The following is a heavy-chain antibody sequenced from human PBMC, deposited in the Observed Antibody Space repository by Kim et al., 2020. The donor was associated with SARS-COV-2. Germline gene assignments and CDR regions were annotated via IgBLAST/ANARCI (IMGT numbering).Heavy chain of an antibody. D-gene: IGHD4-4*01. Sequence: GGSLRLSCVASGFIFSDHYMDWVRQAPGKGLEWVGRSLIGPNSYSAEYAASVKGRFSISRDNSKNSMYLQMNSLKTEDTAVYYCIRLTNIADYRFFDYWGQGALVTVSS. CDR2: SLIGPNSYSA. V-gene: IGHV3-72*01. CDR3: IRLTNIADYRFFDY. J-gene: IGHJ4*02. CDR1: GFIFSDHY.